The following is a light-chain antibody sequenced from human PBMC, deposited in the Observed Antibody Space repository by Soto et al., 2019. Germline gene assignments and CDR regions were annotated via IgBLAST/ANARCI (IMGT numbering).Light chain of an antibody. J-gene: IGKJ1*01. CDR2: GAS. Sequence: DIQMTQSPSSLSASVGDRVTITCRASQTISIFLNWYQQKPGKAPKLLIYGASTLQSGVPSRFSGGGSGTDFTLTLSRLQPEDFANYDGQRSYGSPPWTFGQGTKVDI. CDR1: QTISIF. V-gene: IGKV1-39*01. CDR3: QRSYGSPPWT.